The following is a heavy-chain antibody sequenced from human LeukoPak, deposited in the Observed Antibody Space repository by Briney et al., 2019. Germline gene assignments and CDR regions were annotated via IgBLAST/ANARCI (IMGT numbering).Heavy chain of an antibody. CDR3: ARGNYVWSY. D-gene: IGHD3-16*01. CDR1: GFTFSDYY. CDR2: ISSTGTTK. V-gene: IGHV3-11*04. Sequence: GGSLRLSCAASGFTFSDYYMSWIRQAPGKGLEWVSFISSTGTTKYYADSVKGRFTISRDNAKNSLYLQMNSLKAEDTAVYYCARGNYVWSYWGQGTLVTVSS. J-gene: IGHJ4*02.